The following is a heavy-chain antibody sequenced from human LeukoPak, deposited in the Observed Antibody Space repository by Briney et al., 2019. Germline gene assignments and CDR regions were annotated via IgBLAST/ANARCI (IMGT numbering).Heavy chain of an antibody. V-gene: IGHV3-7*01. CDR1: GFTFSDSW. J-gene: IGHJ6*02. CDR2: MNQDGSAK. Sequence: GGSLRLSCAASGFTFSDSWMSWVRQAPGKGLEWVANMNQDGSAKGYVDSVKGRFTISRDNARNSLYLQMSSLRPEDTAVYYCTTYTHWVAGDVWGQGTTVTVSS. CDR3: TTYTHWVAGDV. D-gene: IGHD3-16*01.